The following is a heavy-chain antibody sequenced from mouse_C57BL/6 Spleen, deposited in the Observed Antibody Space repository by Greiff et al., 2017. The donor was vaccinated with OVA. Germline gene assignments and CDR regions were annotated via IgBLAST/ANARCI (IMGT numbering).Heavy chain of an antibody. J-gene: IGHJ1*03. D-gene: IGHD1-1*01. CDR3: ARALLRGFFDV. CDR1: GYSITSGYY. Sequence: EVKLVESGPGLVKPSQSLSLTCSVTGYSITSGYYWNWIRQFPGNKLEWMGYISYDGSNNYNPSLKNRISITRDTSKNQFFLKLNSVTTEDTATYYCARALLRGFFDVWGTGTTVTVSS. CDR2: ISYDGSN. V-gene: IGHV3-6*01.